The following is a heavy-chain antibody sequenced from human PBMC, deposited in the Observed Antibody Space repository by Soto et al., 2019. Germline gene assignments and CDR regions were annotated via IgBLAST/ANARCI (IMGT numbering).Heavy chain of an antibody. CDR1: GYSFTTYW. V-gene: IGHV5-51*01. J-gene: IGHJ4*02. Sequence: GESLKISCKGSGYSFTTYWIGWVRQMPGKGLEWMGIIYPGDSDTRYSPSFLGQVTISADKSINTAYLQWRSLKASDTAMYYCARSEGFYGGNEAYWGQGTLVTVSS. D-gene: IGHD1-26*01. CDR3: ARSEGFYGGNEAY. CDR2: IYPGDSDT.